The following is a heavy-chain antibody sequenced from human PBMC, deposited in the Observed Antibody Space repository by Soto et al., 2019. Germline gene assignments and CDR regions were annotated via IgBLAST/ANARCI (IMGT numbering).Heavy chain of an antibody. J-gene: IGHJ3*01. Sequence: QVQLVQSGAELKKPGASVNISCQASGFTFSDTLINWVRQGPGQRLEWMGWINPANGNTRYSEPFQGRVTISSLSSASTAYVAMSDLTSEDTAVYSCARDIVSVGPRANEAFEVWGQGTMITVSS. D-gene: IGHD1-26*01. CDR3: ARDIVSVGPRANEAFEV. CDR1: GFTFSDTL. CDR2: INPANGNT. V-gene: IGHV1-3*01.